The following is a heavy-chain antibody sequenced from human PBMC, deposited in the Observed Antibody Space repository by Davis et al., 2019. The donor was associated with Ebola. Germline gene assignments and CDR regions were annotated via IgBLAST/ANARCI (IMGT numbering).Heavy chain of an antibody. CDR2: IYYSGST. Sequence: GSLRLSCTVSGGSISSYYCSWIRQPPGKGLEWIGYIYYSGSTNYNPSLKSRVTISVDTSKNQFSLKLSSVTAADTAVYYCARHITTWGYYYYGMDVWGQGTTVTVSS. V-gene: IGHV4-59*08. D-gene: IGHD3-3*01. J-gene: IGHJ6*02. CDR3: ARHITTWGYYYYGMDV. CDR1: GGSISSYY.